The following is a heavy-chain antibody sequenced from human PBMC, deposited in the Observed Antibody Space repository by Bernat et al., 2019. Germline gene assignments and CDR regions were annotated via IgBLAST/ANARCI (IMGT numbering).Heavy chain of an antibody. CDR1: GFTFDDYT. CDR3: AVVVVTAMSFDY. J-gene: IGHJ4*02. CDR2: ISWDGGST. D-gene: IGHD2-21*02. Sequence: EVQLVESGGVVVQPGGSLRLSCAASGFTFDDYTMHWVRQAPGKGLEWVSLISWDGGSTYYADSVKGRFTISRDNSKNSLYLQMNSLRAEDTAVYYCAVVVVTAMSFDYWGQGTLVTVSS. V-gene: IGHV3-43*01.